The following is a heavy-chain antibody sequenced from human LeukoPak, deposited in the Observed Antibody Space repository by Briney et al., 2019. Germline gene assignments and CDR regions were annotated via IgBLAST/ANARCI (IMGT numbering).Heavy chain of an antibody. D-gene: IGHD5-24*01. J-gene: IGHJ4*02. Sequence: GGSLRLSCAASGFTFSSYWMHWVRHAPGKGLVWVSRINSDGSSTNYADSVKGRFTISRDNAKNTLYLQMNSLRAEDTAVYYCASSPEDGPDYWGQGTLVTVSS. CDR3: ASSPEDGPDY. V-gene: IGHV3-74*01. CDR2: INSDGSST. CDR1: GFTFSSYW.